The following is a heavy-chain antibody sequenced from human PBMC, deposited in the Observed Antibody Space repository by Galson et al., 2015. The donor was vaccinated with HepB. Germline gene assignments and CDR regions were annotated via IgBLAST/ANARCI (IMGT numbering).Heavy chain of an antibody. J-gene: IGHJ3*02. CDR3: ATSITGTTSDAFDI. Sequence: CAISGDSVSSNSAAWNWIRQSPSRGLEWLGRTYYRSKWYNDYAVSVKSRITINPDTSKNQFSLQLNSVTPEDTAVYYCATSITGTTSDAFDIWGQGTMVTSLQ. CDR2: TYYRSKWYN. D-gene: IGHD1-7*01. V-gene: IGHV6-1*01. CDR1: GDSVSSNSAA.